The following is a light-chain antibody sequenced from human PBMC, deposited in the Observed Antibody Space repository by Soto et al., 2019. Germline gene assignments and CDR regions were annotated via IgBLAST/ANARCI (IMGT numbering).Light chain of an antibody. CDR1: RFISSW. J-gene: IGKJ1*01. CDR3: HQYDSYWT. V-gene: IGKV1-5*01. Sequence: DIQMTQSPSTLSSSVGDSVIITCRASRFISSWLAWYQQKPGKAPKVLIHDASILESGVPSRFSGSGSGTEFTLTISSLQPDDFATYYCHQYDSYWTFGQGTKVEIK. CDR2: DAS.